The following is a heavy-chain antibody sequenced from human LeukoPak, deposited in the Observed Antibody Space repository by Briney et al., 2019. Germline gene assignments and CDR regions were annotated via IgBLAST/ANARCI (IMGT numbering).Heavy chain of an antibody. V-gene: IGHV3-48*04. D-gene: IGHD2-2*01. CDR2: ISSSGSTI. CDR1: GFTFSSYG. J-gene: IGHJ4*02. Sequence: PGGSLRLSCAASGFTFSSYGMSWVRQAPGKGLEWVSYISSSGSTIYYADSVKGRFTISRDNAKNSLYLQMNSLRAEDTAVYYCARDFGYCSSTSCSMGYFDYWGQGTLVTVSS. CDR3: ARDFGYCSSTSCSMGYFDY.